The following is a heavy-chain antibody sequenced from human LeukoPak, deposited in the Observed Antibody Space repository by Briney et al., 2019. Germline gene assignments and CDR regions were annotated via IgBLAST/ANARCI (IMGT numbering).Heavy chain of an antibody. CDR1: GGSISSYY. V-gene: IGHV4-59*01. Sequence: PSETLSLTCTVSGGSISSYYWSRIRQPPGKGLEWIGYIYYSGSTNYNPSLKSRVTISVDTSKNQFSLKLSSVTAADTAVYYCARDEGGTLTGDSGFDYWGQGTLVTVSS. CDR2: IYYSGST. J-gene: IGHJ4*02. CDR3: ARDEGGTLTGDSGFDY. D-gene: IGHD7-27*01.